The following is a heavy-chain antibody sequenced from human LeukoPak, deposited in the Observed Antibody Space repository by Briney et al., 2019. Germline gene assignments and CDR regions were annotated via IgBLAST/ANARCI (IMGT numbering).Heavy chain of an antibody. CDR1: GFTFSDYY. CDR2: ISSTRTSTYT. Sequence: GGSLRLSCAASGFTFSDYYMSWLRQAPGKGLEWVSYISSTRTSTYTHYADSVKGRFTISRDNAKNSLYLQMNSLRDEDTAVYYCARDSTYGGSSWDYWGQGTLVTVSS. V-gene: IGHV3-11*06. D-gene: IGHD1-26*01. CDR3: ARDSTYGGSSWDY. J-gene: IGHJ4*02.